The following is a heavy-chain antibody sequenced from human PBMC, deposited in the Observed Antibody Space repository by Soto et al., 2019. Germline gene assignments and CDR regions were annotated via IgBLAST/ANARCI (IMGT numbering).Heavy chain of an antibody. V-gene: IGHV4-59*08. J-gene: IGHJ4*02. Sequence: SETLSLTCTVSGGSISSYYWSWIRQPPGKGLEWIGYIYYSGSTNYNPSLKSRVTISVDTSKNQFSLKLSSVTAADTAVYYCARRVLTRGYDFFDYWGQGTLVTVSS. CDR2: IYYSGST. CDR1: GGSISSYY. D-gene: IGHD3-16*01. CDR3: ARRVLTRGYDFFDY.